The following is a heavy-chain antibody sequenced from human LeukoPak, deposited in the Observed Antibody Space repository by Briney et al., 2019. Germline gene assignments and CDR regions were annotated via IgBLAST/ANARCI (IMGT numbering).Heavy chain of an antibody. CDR2: IYVSGST. V-gene: IGHV4-31*03. Sequence: SETLSLTCTVSGGSISSGDYYWSRIRQHPGKGPEWIGYIYVSGSTYYNPSLKSRVTTSIDTSKNQFSLKLSSVTAADTAVYYCAREVHCGANCYSGWFDAWGQGTLVTVSS. CDR1: GGSISSGDYY. D-gene: IGHD2-21*02. CDR3: AREVHCGANCYSGWFDA. J-gene: IGHJ5*02.